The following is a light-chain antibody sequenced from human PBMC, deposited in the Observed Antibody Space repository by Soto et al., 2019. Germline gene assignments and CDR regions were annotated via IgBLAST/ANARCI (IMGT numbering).Light chain of an antibody. CDR1: QSVSSS. V-gene: IGKV3-20*01. Sequence: IVVTPSPATLSVSPGETVTLSCRVSQSVSSSLAWYQQKPGQAPRLLIYGVSTRATGIPDRFSGSGSGTDFTLTISRLEPEDFAVYYCQQYGSSQTFGQGTKVDIK. J-gene: IGKJ1*01. CDR2: GVS. CDR3: QQYGSSQT.